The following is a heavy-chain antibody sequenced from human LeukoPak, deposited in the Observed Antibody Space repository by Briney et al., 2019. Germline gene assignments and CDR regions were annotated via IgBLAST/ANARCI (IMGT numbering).Heavy chain of an antibody. CDR2: IYTSGST. D-gene: IGHD3-3*01. CDR1: GGSISSYY. Sequence: PSETLSLTCTVSGGSISSYYWSWIRQPAGKELEWIGRIYTSGSTNYNPSLKSRVTISVDTSKNQFSLKLSSVTAADTAVYYCARVCGGYYDFWSGYYTRHNWFDPWGQGTLVTVSS. J-gene: IGHJ5*02. CDR3: ARVCGGYYDFWSGYYTRHNWFDP. V-gene: IGHV4-4*07.